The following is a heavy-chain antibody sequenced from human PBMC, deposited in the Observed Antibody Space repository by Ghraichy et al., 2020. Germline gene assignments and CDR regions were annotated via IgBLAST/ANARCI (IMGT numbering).Heavy chain of an antibody. CDR3: ARRKTGTTFDY. D-gene: IGHD1-7*01. Sequence: ASVKVSCKASGYTFTSYGISWVRQAPGQGLEWMGCISANNGNTNYAQKLQGRVTMTADTSTSTAYMELRSLRSDDTAVYYCARRKTGTTFDYWGQGTLVTVSS. J-gene: IGHJ4*02. CDR1: GYTFTSYG. V-gene: IGHV1-18*04. CDR2: ISANNGNT.